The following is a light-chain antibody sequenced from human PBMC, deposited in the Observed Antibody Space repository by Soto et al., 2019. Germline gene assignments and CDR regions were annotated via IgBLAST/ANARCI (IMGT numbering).Light chain of an antibody. Sequence: DIQMTQSPSSLSASVGDIVIISCRASQSISSYLNWYQQKPGKAPKLLIYAASSLQSGVPSRFSGSGSGTDFTLTISGLQPDDFATYYCQQYNSYPLTFGGGTKVDIK. J-gene: IGKJ4*01. CDR1: QSISSY. CDR3: QQYNSYPLT. V-gene: IGKV1-39*01. CDR2: AAS.